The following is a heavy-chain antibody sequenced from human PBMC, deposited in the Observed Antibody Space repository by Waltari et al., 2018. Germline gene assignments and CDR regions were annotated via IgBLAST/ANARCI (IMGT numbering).Heavy chain of an antibody. D-gene: IGHD2-2*01. V-gene: IGHV3-66*02. J-gene: IGHJ4*02. CDR3: ARVGVTVVGPAAPQGVDY. Sequence: EVQLVESGGGLVQPGGSLRLSCAASGFTVSSNYMSWVRQAPGRGLEWVSVIYSGGSTYDADSGKGRFTISRDNSKNTLYLQMNSLRAEDTAVYYCARVGVTVVGPAAPQGVDYWGQGTLVTVSS. CDR2: IYSGGST. CDR1: GFTVSSNY.